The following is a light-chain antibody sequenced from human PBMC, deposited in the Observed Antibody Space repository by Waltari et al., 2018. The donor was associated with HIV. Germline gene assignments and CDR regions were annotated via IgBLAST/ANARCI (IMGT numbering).Light chain of an antibody. J-gene: IGLJ2*01. CDR2: RDT. CDR1: VLSRQY. V-gene: IGLV3-25*03. Sequence: SYALTQPPSVSVSPGQTAGITCSGNVLSRQYPYWYRQKPGQAPVMVIYRDTERPSGIPGRFSGSKSGTTVTLTIGGVQAEDEADYYCQSADNSGPHVVVGGGTTLTVL. CDR3: QSADNSGPHVV.